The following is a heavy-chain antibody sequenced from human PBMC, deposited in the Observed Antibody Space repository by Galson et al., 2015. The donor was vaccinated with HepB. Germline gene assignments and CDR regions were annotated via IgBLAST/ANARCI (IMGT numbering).Heavy chain of an antibody. CDR2: IKSKTDGGTT. D-gene: IGHD4-17*01. Sequence: SLRLSCAASGFTFTNAWMSWVRQAPGKGLEWVGRIKSKTDGGTTDYTAPVKGRFTISRDDSKNTLYLQMNSLNTEDTAAYYCTTITTRITVTTDSWGQGTLVTVSA. V-gene: IGHV3-15*01. J-gene: IGHJ4*02. CDR1: GFTFTNAW. CDR3: TTITTRITVTTDS.